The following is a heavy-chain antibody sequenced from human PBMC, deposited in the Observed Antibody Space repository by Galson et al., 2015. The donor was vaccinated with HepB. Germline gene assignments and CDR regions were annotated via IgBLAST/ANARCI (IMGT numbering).Heavy chain of an antibody. J-gene: IGHJ4*02. CDR1: GGSLSSGGYS. CDR3: ARSQADFWSGYYAPNFDY. Sequence: TCAVSGGSLSSGGYSWSWIRQPPGKGLEWIGYIYHSGSTYYNPSLKSRVTISVDRSKNQFSLKLSSVTAADTAVYYCARSQADFWSGYYAPNFDYWGQGTLVTVSS. D-gene: IGHD3-3*01. V-gene: IGHV4-30-2*01. CDR2: IYHSGST.